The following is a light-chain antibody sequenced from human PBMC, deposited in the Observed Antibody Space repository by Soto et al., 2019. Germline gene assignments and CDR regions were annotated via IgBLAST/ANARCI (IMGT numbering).Light chain of an antibody. Sequence: MTQSPDSLSVSPGETATLSCRASQSLNTDLAWYQQKPGQAPRLLLYGASTRATGISTRFSGSGSGTDFTLTISSLEPEDFAVYYCQQRSSWPLTFGGGTKVDIK. J-gene: IGKJ4*01. CDR3: QQRSSWPLT. CDR1: QSLNTD. V-gene: IGKV3-11*01. CDR2: GAS.